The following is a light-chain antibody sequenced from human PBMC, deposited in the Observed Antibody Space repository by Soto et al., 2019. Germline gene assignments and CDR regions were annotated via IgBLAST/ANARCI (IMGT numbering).Light chain of an antibody. CDR2: EVS. CDR3: SSYTTSSTWV. CDR1: SSDVGGYNY. Sequence: QSALTQPASVSGSPGQSITISCTGTSSDVGGYNYVSWYQQHPGKAPKLIIYEVSNRPSGVSNRFSGSKSGNTASLTISRLQAEDEADYYCSSYTTSSTWVFGGGTKLTVL. J-gene: IGLJ3*02. V-gene: IGLV2-14*01.